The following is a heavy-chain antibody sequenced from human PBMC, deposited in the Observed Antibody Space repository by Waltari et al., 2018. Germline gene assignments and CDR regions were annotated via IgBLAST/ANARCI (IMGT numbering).Heavy chain of an antibody. J-gene: IGHJ5*02. D-gene: IGHD6-13*01. CDR2: FDPEDGET. CDR1: GYTLTELS. Sequence: QVQLVQSGAEVKKPGASVKVSCKVYGYTLTELSMHWVRPAPGKGLEWMGGFDPEDGETIYAQKFQGRVTMTEDTSTDTAYMELSSLRSEDTAVYYCATRSSSWGDANCFDPWGQGTLVTVSS. V-gene: IGHV1-24*01. CDR3: ATRSSSWGDANCFDP.